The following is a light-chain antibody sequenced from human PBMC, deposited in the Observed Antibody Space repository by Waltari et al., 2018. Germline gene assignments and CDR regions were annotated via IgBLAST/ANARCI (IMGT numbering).Light chain of an antibody. V-gene: IGLV2-11*01. Sequence: QSALTQPRSVSGSPGQSVTIPCPGTSSDIGTYYYVSWYQQHPGKAPKLMIYDVSKRPSGVPDRFSGSKSSNTASLTISGLQPEDEADYYCCSYAGTWVFGGGTKLTVV. CDR3: CSYAGTWV. J-gene: IGLJ3*02. CDR2: DVS. CDR1: SSDIGTYYY.